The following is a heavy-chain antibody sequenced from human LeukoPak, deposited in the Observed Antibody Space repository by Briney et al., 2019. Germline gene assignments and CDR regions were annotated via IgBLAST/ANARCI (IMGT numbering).Heavy chain of an antibody. CDR2: TYYRSRWYD. Sequence: SQTLSLTCAISGDSVSSNSAAWNWIRQSPSRGLEWLGRTYYRSRWYDDYATSVESRITINPDTSKNQFSLQLNSVTPDDTAVYYCARDTAMVWGYFDYWGQGTLVTVSS. D-gene: IGHD5-18*01. J-gene: IGHJ4*02. V-gene: IGHV6-1*01. CDR1: GDSVSSNSAA. CDR3: ARDTAMVWGYFDY.